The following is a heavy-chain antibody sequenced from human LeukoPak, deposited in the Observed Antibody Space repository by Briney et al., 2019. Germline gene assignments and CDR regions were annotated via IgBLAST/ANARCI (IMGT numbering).Heavy chain of an antibody. V-gene: IGHV1-58*02. CDR3: AADHQFSGWESAYGMDV. D-gene: IGHD6-19*01. J-gene: IGHJ6*02. CDR2: IVVGSGHT. Sequence: PGTSVKVSCKASGFSFTTSAMQWVRQARGQRLEWIGWIVVGSGHTRYAQKFQERITITRDMSTSTAYMQLSSLRSEDTAVDYCAADHQFSGWESAYGMDVWGQGTTVTVSS. CDR1: GFSFTTSA.